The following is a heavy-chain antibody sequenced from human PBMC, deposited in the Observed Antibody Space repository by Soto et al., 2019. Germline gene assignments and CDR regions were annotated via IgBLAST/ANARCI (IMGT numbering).Heavy chain of an antibody. J-gene: IGHJ5*02. V-gene: IGHV4-30-4*01. CDR2: IYYSGST. Sequence: SETLSLTCTVSGGSISSGDYYWSWIRQPPGKGLEWIGYIYYSGSTYYTPSLKSLVTISVDTSKNQFSLKLSSVTAADTAVYYCARERPDGSRLDPWGQGTLVTVS. CDR3: ARERPDGSRLDP. D-gene: IGHD6-13*01. CDR1: GGSISSGDYY.